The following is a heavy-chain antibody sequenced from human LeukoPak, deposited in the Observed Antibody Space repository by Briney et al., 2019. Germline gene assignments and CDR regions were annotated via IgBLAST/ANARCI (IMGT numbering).Heavy chain of an antibody. CDR3: ARVEYSRPTYYYYYYMDV. D-gene: IGHD6-6*01. CDR2: IYYSGST. Sequence: PSETLSLTSTVSGGSISSSSYYWGWIRQPPGKGLEWIGSIYYSGSTYYNPSLKSRVTISVDTSKNQFSLKLSSVTAADTAVYYCARVEYSRPTYYYYYYMDVWGKGTTVTVSS. V-gene: IGHV4-39*07. J-gene: IGHJ6*03. CDR1: GGSISSSSYY.